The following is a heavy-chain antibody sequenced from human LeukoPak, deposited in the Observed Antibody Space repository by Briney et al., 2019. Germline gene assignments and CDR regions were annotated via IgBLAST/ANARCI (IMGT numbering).Heavy chain of an antibody. CDR2: IYHSGST. D-gene: IGHD6-6*01. J-gene: IGHJ4*02. CDR1: GYSISSGYY. V-gene: IGHV4-38-2*01. CDR3: AKGGNSEYSSSSY. Sequence: SETLSLTCAVFGYSISSGYYWGWIRQPPGKGLEWIGSIYHSGSTYYNPSLKSRVTISVDTSKNQFSLKLNSVTAADTAVYYCAKGGNSEYSSSSYWGQGTLVTVSS.